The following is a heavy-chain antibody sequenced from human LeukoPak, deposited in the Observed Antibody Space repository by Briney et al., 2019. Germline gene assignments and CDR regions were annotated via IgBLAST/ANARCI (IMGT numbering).Heavy chain of an antibody. D-gene: IGHD1-26*01. CDR3: ARVWGAIDY. CDR2: MNPKSGNT. V-gene: IGHV1-8*01. CDR1: GYTFTNYD. Sequence: ASVKVSCKTSGYTFTNYDINWVRQATGQGLEWMGWMNPKSGNTGSAQRFQGRVTMSRDTSISTAYMELISLRSEDTAVYYCARVWGAIDYWGQGTLVTVSS. J-gene: IGHJ4*02.